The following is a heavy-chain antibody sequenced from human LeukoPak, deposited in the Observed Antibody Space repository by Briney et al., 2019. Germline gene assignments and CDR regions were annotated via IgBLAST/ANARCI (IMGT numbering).Heavy chain of an antibody. D-gene: IGHD3-22*01. CDR2: IKQDGSEK. J-gene: IGHJ5*02. Sequence: GGSLRLSCTTSGFTFSSFWMSWVRQAPGKGLEWVANIKQDGSEKYYVDSVKGRFTISRDNAKNSLYLQMNSLRAEDTAVYYCAITADYYDSSGPPQGFDPWGQGTLVTVSS. V-gene: IGHV3-7*01. CDR3: AITADYYDSSGPPQGFDP. CDR1: GFTFSSFW.